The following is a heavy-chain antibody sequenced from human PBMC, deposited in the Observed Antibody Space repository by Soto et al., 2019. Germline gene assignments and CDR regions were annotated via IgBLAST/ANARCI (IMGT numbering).Heavy chain of an antibody. Sequence: EVQLVESGGGVVRPGGSLRLSCEASGFSFGDYVMNWVRQGQGKGLEWVSSIGGRDGSTYYADSVKGRFTISRDNSKNPVFLQIEGPRGEATAIYYCAKGRSVSWHGRPPPNWFNPWGQGTQVIVSS. CDR2: IGGRDGST. V-gene: IGHV3-23*04. CDR3: AKGRSVSWHGRPPPNWFNP. CDR1: GFSFGDYV. D-gene: IGHD6-13*01. J-gene: IGHJ5*02.